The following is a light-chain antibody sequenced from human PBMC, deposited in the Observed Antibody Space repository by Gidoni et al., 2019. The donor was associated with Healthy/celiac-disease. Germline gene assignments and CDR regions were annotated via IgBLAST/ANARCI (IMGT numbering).Light chain of an antibody. CDR1: QSISSS. Sequence: DFQMTQSPSSLSASVGDRVTITCRASQSISSSLNWYQQKPGKAPKLLIYAASSLQSGVPPRFSGSGSGTDFTLTISSLQPEDFATYYCQQSYSTPRTFGQGTRVEIK. CDR2: AAS. CDR3: QQSYSTPRT. V-gene: IGKV1-39*01. J-gene: IGKJ1*01.